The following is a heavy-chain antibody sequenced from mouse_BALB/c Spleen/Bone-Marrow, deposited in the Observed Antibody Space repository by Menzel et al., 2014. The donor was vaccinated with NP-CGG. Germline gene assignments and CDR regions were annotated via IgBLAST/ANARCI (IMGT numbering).Heavy chain of an antibody. CDR1: GYIFTSYT. D-gene: IGHD1-1*01. Sequence: VQVVESAAELARPGDSVKPSCKASGYIFTSYTIQWIKQRPGQGLEWIGYINPSIGYTEYNQKFKDKTTLTADTSSSTTYMQLSSLTSEDSAVYYCAREGTYYAYFDYWGQGTTLTVSS. J-gene: IGHJ2*01. CDR3: AREGTYYAYFDY. V-gene: IGHV1-4*02. CDR2: INPSIGYT.